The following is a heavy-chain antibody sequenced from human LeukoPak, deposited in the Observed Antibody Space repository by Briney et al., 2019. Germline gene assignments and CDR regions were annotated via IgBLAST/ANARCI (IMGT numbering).Heavy chain of an antibody. Sequence: SETLSLTCTVSGGSISSSSYYWGWIRQPAGKGLECIGRIYTSGSTNYNPSFKSRVTMSVDTSKNQFSLKLISVTAADTAVYYCARVVTTTEGDWFDPWGQGTLVTVSS. V-gene: IGHV4-61*02. D-gene: IGHD1-1*01. CDR1: GGSISSSSYY. J-gene: IGHJ5*02. CDR3: ARVVTTTEGDWFDP. CDR2: IYTSGST.